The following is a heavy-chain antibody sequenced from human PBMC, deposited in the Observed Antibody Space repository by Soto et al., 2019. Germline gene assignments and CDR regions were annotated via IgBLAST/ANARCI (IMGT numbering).Heavy chain of an antibody. Sequence: EVQLLDSGGGLVQPGGSLRLSWAASGFTFSTYAMSWVRQAPGKGLEWVSTITGSGSSTYYADSVKGRFTISRDNSKNTLSLQMNSLRAEDTAVYYCAKDLYGDYGGVDYWGQGTLVTVSS. CDR2: ITGSGSST. D-gene: IGHD4-17*01. CDR1: GFTFSTYA. J-gene: IGHJ4*02. CDR3: AKDLYGDYGGVDY. V-gene: IGHV3-23*01.